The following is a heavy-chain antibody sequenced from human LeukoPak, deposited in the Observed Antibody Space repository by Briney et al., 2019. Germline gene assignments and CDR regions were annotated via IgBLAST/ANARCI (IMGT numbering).Heavy chain of an antibody. Sequence: PGGSLRLSCAASGFTFSSNAMSWVRQAPGKGLEWVSAISGSGGNTYCADSVKGRFTVSRDSSKDTLYLQMSSLRAEDTAVYYCAKPQSGWYSFDYWGQGTLVTVSS. J-gene: IGHJ4*02. V-gene: IGHV3-23*01. CDR2: ISGSGGNT. CDR3: AKPQSGWYSFDY. CDR1: GFTFSSNA. D-gene: IGHD6-19*01.